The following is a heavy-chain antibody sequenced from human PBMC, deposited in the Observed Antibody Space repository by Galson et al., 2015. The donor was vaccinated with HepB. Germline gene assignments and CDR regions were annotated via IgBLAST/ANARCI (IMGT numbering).Heavy chain of an antibody. D-gene: IGHD4-23*01. CDR3: ARRADYGGNSGRYYYYGMDV. CDR2: ISSSSSYI. J-gene: IGHJ6*02. Sequence: SLRLSCAASGFTFSSYSMNWVRQAPGKGLEWVSSISSSSSYIYYADSVKGRFTISRDNAKNSLYLQMNSLRAEDTAVYYCARRADYGGNSGRYYYYGMDVWGQGTTVTVSS. V-gene: IGHV3-21*01. CDR1: GFTFSSYS.